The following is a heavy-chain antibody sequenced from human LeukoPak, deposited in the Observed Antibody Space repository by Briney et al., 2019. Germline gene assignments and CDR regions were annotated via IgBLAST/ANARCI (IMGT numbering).Heavy chain of an antibody. J-gene: IGHJ4*02. CDR2: ISAYNGNT. CDR3: ARVASSLLLWFGELFSDY. CDR1: GYTFTSYG. Sequence: GASVKVSCKASGYTFTSYGISWVRQAPGQGLEWMGWISAYNGNTNYAQKLQGRVTMTTDTSTSTAYMELRSLRSDDTAVYYCARVASSLLLWFGELFSDYWGQGTLVTVSS. V-gene: IGHV1-18*01. D-gene: IGHD3-10*01.